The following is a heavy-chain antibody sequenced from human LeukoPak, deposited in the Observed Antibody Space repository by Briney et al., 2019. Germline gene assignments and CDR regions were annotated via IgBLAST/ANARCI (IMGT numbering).Heavy chain of an antibody. CDR1: GFTFSSYA. CDR2: ISGSGGST. J-gene: IGHJ6*02. CDR3: AKELLRFLEWFYGMDV. V-gene: IGHV3-23*01. D-gene: IGHD3-3*01. Sequence: GGSLRLSCAASGFTFSSYAMSWVRQAPGKGLEWVSTISGSGGSTYYADSVKGRFTISRDNSKNTLYLQMNSLRAEDTAVYYCAKELLRFLEWFYGMDVWGQGTTVTVSS.